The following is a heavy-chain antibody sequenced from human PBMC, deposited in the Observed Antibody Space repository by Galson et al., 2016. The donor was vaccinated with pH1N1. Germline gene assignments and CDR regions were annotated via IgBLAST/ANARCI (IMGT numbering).Heavy chain of an antibody. D-gene: IGHD6-13*01. CDR3: ARAIGVAEAS. Sequence: SLRLSCAASGFPFSSHGMHWVRQAPGKGLEWLAFIRYEGSTKYYAGSVQGRFTISRDNLANMVYVQMDSLRVEDEALYYCARAIGVAEASWGQGTLVTVSS. CDR2: IRYEGSTK. J-gene: IGHJ4*02. CDR1: GFPFSSHG. V-gene: IGHV3-33*01.